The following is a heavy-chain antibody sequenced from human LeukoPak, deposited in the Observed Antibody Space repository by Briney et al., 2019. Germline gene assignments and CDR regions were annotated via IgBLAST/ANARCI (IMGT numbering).Heavy chain of an antibody. J-gene: IGHJ4*02. V-gene: IGHV3-15*01. CDR2: IKSKTDGGTT. CDR3: TTSPYYDYVWGSY. D-gene: IGHD3-16*01. CDR1: GFTFSNAW. Sequence: GGSLRLSCAASGFTFSNAWTSWVRQAPGKGLEWVGRIKSKTDGGTTDYAAPVKGRFTISRDDSKNTLYLQMNSLKTEDTAVYYCTTSPYYDYVWGSYWGQGTLVTVSS.